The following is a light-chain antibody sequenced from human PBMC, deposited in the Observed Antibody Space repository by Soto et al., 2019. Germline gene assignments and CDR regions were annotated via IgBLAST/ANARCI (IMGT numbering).Light chain of an antibody. CDR3: QQYNSDSPLT. Sequence: DTQITHSPSTLTAHIAARVTITCRASQSISTWLAWYQQKPGKAPKLLIYDASSLESGVPSRFSGSGSGTEFTLTISSLQPDDFATYYCQQYNSDSPLTFGGGTKVDI. CDR2: DAS. CDR1: QSISTW. V-gene: IGKV1-5*01. J-gene: IGKJ4*01.